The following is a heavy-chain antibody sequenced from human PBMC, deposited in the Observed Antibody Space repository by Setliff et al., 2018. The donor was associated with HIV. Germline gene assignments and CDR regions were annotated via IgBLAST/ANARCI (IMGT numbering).Heavy chain of an antibody. CDR1: GFTFSNAW. V-gene: IGHV3-15*07. CDR2: IKSKTDDGTT. J-gene: IGHJ4*02. Sequence: LRLSCAASGFTFSNAWMNWVRQAPGKGLEWVGRIKSKTDDGTTDYAAPVKGRFTISRDDSKNTLYLQMNSLKTEDTAVYYCTTDLGGSYHGWNYWGQGTLVTVSS. D-gene: IGHD1-26*01. CDR3: TTDLGGSYHGWNY.